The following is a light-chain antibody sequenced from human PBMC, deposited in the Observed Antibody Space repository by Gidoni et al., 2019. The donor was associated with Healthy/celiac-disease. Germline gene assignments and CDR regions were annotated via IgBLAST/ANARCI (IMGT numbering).Light chain of an antibody. J-gene: IGKJ4*01. CDR2: WAS. CDR1: QSALYSSTNKHY. CDR3: KQYYSTPLT. V-gene: IGKV4-1*01. Sequence: VSLCERATINCMSSQSALYSSTNKHYLAWYQQKPGRPPKLLIYWASTRESGVPDRFSGSGSGTDFTLTISSLQAEDVAVYYCKQYYSTPLTFGGGTKVEIK.